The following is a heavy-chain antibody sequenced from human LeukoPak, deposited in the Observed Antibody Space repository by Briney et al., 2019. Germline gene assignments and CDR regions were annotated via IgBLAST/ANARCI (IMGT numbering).Heavy chain of an antibody. CDR2: IYPGDSDT. Sequence: GESLKISCKGSGYSFATYWIGWVRQMPGKGLEGMGIIYPGDSDTRYSPSFQGQVTISADKSISTAYLQWSSLKASDTAMYYCARQETLLSDFDYWGQGTLVTVSS. CDR1: GYSFATYW. J-gene: IGHJ4*02. D-gene: IGHD2-2*01. V-gene: IGHV5-51*01. CDR3: ARQETLLSDFDY.